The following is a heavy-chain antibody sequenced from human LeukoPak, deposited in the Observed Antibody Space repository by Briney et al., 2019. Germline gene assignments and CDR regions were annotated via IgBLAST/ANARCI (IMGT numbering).Heavy chain of an antibody. D-gene: IGHD2-15*01. CDR3: AKTVVVAATPEYYYYYMDV. V-gene: IGHV3-21*01. Sequence: GGSLRLSCAASGFTFSSYSMNWVRQAPGKGLEWVSSLSSSSSYIYYADSVKGRFTISRDNAKNSLYLQMNSLRAEDTAVYYCAKTVVVAATPEYYYYYMDVWGKGTTVTVSS. CDR2: LSSSSSYI. J-gene: IGHJ6*03. CDR1: GFTFSSYS.